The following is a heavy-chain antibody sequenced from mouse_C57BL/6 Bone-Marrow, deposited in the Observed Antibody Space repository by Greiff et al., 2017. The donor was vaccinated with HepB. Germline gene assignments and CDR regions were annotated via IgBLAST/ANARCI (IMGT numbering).Heavy chain of an antibody. V-gene: IGHV1-53*01. Sequence: VQLQQPGTELVKPGASVKLSCKASGYTFTSYWMHWVKQRPGQGLEWIGNINPSNGGTNYNEKFKSKATLTVDKSSSTAYMQLSNLTSEDSAVYYCARDGLRFWYFDVWGTGTTVTVSS. CDR3: ARDGLRFWYFDV. D-gene: IGHD2-3*01. CDR1: GYTFTSYW. CDR2: INPSNGGT. J-gene: IGHJ1*03.